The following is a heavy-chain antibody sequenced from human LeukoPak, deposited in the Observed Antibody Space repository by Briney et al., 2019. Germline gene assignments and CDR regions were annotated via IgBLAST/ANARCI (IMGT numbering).Heavy chain of an antibody. CDR1: GGSISSYY. J-gene: IGHJ4*02. V-gene: IGHV4-59*12. CDR2: IYYSGST. D-gene: IGHD1-7*01. CDR3: ARELELQIDY. Sequence: SETLSHTCTVSGGSISSYYWSWIRQPPGKGLEWIGYIYYSGSTNYNPSLKSRVTISVDTSKNQFSLKLSSVTAADTAVYYCARELELQIDYWGQGTLVTVSS.